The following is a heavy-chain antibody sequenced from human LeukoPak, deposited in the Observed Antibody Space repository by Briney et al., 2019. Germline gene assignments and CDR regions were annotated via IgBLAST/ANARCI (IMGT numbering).Heavy chain of an antibody. V-gene: IGHV1-24*01. CDR3: ATDNLVNRYCSSTSCYRRRWFDP. D-gene: IGHD2-2*01. J-gene: IGHJ5*02. CDR1: GYTLTELS. CDR2: FDPEDGET. Sequence: ASVKVSCKVSGYTLTELSMHWVRQAPGKGREWMGGFDPEDGETIYAQKFQGRVTMTEDTSTDTAYMELSSLRSEDTAVYYCATDNLVNRYCSSTSCYRRRWFDPWGQGTLVTVSS.